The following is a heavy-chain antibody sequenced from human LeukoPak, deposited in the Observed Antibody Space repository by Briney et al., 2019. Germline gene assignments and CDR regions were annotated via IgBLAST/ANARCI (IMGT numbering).Heavy chain of an antibody. Sequence: SETLSLTCTVSGGSISSGSYYWGWIRQPPGKGLEWIGSIYYSGSTYYNPSLKSRVTISVDTSKNQFSLKLSSVTAADTAVYYCARLPGNYDFWSGYYTYDYFDYWGQGTLVTVSS. CDR2: IYYSGST. J-gene: IGHJ4*02. D-gene: IGHD3-3*01. CDR3: ARLPGNYDFWSGYYTYDYFDY. V-gene: IGHV4-39*01. CDR1: GGSISSGSYY.